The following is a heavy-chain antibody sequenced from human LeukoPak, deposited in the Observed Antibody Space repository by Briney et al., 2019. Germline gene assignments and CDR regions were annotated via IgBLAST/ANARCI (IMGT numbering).Heavy chain of an antibody. D-gene: IGHD2-15*01. CDR3: AKYCGGGNCYSGLS. CDR2: ISGDGST. J-gene: IGHJ5*02. CDR1: GFIFSTYA. V-gene: IGHV3-23*01. Sequence: PGGSLRLSCAASGFIFSTYAMTWVRQAPGKGLEWVSTISGDGSTYYTGSVKGRFTISRDNSKNTLFLQMNSLRAEDTAVYYCAKYCGGGNCYSGLSWGQGTLVTVSS.